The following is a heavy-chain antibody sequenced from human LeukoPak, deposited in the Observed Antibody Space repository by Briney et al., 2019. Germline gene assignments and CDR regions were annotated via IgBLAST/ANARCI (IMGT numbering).Heavy chain of an antibody. J-gene: IGHJ4*02. V-gene: IGHV4-61*01. CDR1: GGSVSSGSYY. CDR3: ARGGYDFWSGYYTHYFDY. CDR2: IYYSGST. D-gene: IGHD3-3*01. Sequence: SSETLSLTCTVSGGSVSSGSYYWSWIRQPPGKGLEWIGYIYYSGSTNYNPSLKSRVTISVDTSKNQFSLKLSSVTAADTAVYYCARGGYDFWSGYYTHYFDYWGQGTLVTVSS.